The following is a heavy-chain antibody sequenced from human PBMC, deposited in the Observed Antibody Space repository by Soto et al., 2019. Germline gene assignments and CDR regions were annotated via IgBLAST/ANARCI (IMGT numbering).Heavy chain of an antibody. D-gene: IGHD2-15*01. J-gene: IGHJ5*02. CDR2: ISWNSGSI. V-gene: IGHV3-9*01. CDR3: AKDPRGYCSGGSCYVNWFDP. Sequence: GGSLRLSCAASGFTFDDYAMHWVRQAPGKGLEWVSGISWNSGSIGYADSVKGRFTISRDNAKNSLYLQMNSLRAEDTALYYCAKDPRGYCSGGSCYVNWFDPWGQGTLVTVSS. CDR1: GFTFDDYA.